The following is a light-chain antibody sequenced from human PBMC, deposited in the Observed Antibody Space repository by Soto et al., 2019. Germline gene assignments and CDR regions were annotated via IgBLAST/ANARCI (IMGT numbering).Light chain of an antibody. CDR2: AAS. CDR1: QGISNY. V-gene: IGKV1-27*01. J-gene: IGKJ2*01. Sequence: DIQMTQSPSSLSASVGDRVTITCRASQGISNYLAWYQQKPGKVPKLLIYAASGLQSGVPSRFIGSGSGTDFTLTISSLQPEDAATYDCEEYVNAPKTFGQGTKLEVK. CDR3: EEYVNAPKT.